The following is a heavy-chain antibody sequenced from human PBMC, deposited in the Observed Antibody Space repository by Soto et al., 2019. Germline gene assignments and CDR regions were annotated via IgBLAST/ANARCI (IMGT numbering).Heavy chain of an antibody. D-gene: IGHD3-22*01. CDR2: IIPIFGTA. Sequence: SVKVSCKASGGTFSSYAISWVRQAPGQGLEWMGGIIPIFGTANYAQKFQGRVTITADESTSTAYMELSSLRSEDTAVYYCARAKYYYDSSAYWADFDIWGQGTMVTVSS. J-gene: IGHJ3*02. CDR1: GGTFSSYA. V-gene: IGHV1-69*13. CDR3: ARAKYYYDSSAYWADFDI.